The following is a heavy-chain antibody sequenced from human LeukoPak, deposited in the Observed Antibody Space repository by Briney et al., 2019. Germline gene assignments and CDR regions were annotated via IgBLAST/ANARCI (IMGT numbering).Heavy chain of an antibody. CDR2: VTGSAGST. V-gene: IGHV3-23*01. D-gene: IGHD4-17*01. CDR3: ARETTAPYRHFDY. Sequence: GGSLRLSCAASGFMFSSYVMTWVRQTPGKGLGWVSSVTGSAGSTFYTDSVKGRFTISRDNSKNTLYLHMNSLRAEATAVYYCARETTAPYRHFDYWGQGTLVTVSS. CDR1: GFMFSSYV. J-gene: IGHJ4*02.